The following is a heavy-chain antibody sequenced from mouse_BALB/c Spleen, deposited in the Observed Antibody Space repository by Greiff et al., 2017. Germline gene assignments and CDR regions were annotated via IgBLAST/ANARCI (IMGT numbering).Heavy chain of an antibody. CDR3: AREDYYGSSLFDD. CDR2: ISSGGST. D-gene: IGHD1-1*01. Sequence: EVMLVESGGGLVKPGGSLKLSCAASGFTFSSYAMSWVRQTPEKRLEWVASISSGGSTYYPDSVKGRFTISRDNARNILYLQMSSLRSEDTAMYYWAREDYYGSSLFDDWGQGTTLTVSS. J-gene: IGHJ2*01. V-gene: IGHV5-6-5*01. CDR1: GFTFSSYA.